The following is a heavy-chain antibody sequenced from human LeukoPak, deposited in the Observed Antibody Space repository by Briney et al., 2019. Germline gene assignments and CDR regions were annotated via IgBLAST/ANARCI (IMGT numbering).Heavy chain of an antibody. J-gene: IGHJ4*02. CDR3: ARDYPPD. CDR2: VNIDGKTT. Sequence: GGSLRLSCAASGFTFSNAWMSWVRQAPGKGLVWVSRVNIDGKTTTYADSVKGRFTISRDNAKNTLYLQMNSLSAEDTAVYYCARDYPPDWGQGTLVTVSA. V-gene: IGHV3-74*01. CDR1: GFTFSNAW.